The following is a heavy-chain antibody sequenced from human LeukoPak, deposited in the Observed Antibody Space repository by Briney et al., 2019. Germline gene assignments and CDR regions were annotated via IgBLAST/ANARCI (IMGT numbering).Heavy chain of an antibody. J-gene: IGHJ3*02. CDR3: ARVHPGFYGDWVDAFDI. D-gene: IGHD4-17*01. CDR1: GGSISSYY. V-gene: IGHV4-59*01. Sequence: SETLSLTCTVSGGSISSYYWSWIRQPPGKGVEGIGYIYYSGRTNYNPSLKSRVTISVDTSKNQFSLKLSSVTAADTAVYYCARVHPGFYGDWVDAFDIWGQGTMVTVSS. CDR2: IYYSGRT.